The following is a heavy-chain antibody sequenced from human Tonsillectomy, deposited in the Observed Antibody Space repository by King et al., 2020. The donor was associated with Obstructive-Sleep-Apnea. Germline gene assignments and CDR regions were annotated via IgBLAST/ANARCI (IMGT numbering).Heavy chain of an antibody. D-gene: IGHD4-23*01. CDR1: GFGFRDYA. V-gene: IGHV3-30*14. CDR2: ISYDGGNK. J-gene: IGHJ6*02. CDR3: ARDYYGGHQLFHALDV. Sequence: VQLVESGGGVVQPGRSLRLSCAASGFGFRDYAMHWVRQAPGKGPDWVTLISYDGGNKFYADSVSGRFSISRDNSRNRLFLQMNSLRIEDTAIYYCARDYYGGHQLFHALDVWGQGTTVTVSS.